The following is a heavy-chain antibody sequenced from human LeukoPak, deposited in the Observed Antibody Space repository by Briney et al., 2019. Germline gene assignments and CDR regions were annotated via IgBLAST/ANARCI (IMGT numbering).Heavy chain of an antibody. Sequence: PGGSLRLSCAASGFTFSSYWMSWVRQAPGKGLEWVANIKQDGSEKFYVVSVKGRFTISRDNAKSSLYLQMSSLRAEDTAVYYCARVVGYSSSWYADYWGQGTLVTVSS. V-gene: IGHV3-7*01. J-gene: IGHJ4*02. CDR3: ARVVGYSSSWYADY. CDR2: IKQDGSEK. D-gene: IGHD6-13*01. CDR1: GFTFSSYW.